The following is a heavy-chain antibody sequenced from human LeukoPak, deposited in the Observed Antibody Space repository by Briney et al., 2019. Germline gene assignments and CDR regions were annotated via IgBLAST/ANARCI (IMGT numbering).Heavy chain of an antibody. CDR1: GDITHY. D-gene: IGHD1-26*01. J-gene: IGHJ4*02. CDR3: AKHNGGGVVSYVAPGPPDYFDH. CDR2: IYFSGSV. V-gene: IGHV4-39*01. Sequence: SETLSLTCAVSGDITHYWGWVRQPPGKGPECIGSIYFSGSVYYNPSLRSRVTISLYTSTKQLSLKLSSVTVADTAIYYCAKHNGGGVVSYVAPGPPDYFDHWGQGALVIVSS.